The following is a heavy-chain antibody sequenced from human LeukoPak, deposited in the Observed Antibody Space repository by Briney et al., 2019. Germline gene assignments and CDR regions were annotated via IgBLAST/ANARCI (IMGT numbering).Heavy chain of an antibody. CDR2: IKQDGSEK. D-gene: IGHD5-24*01. V-gene: IGHV3-7*01. CDR3: ARQRSTHDY. CDR1: GFTFSSYW. J-gene: IGHJ4*02. Sequence: GGSLRLSCAASGFTFSSYWMSWVRQAPGKGLEWVANIKQDGSEKFYADSVKGRFTISRDNAKNSLYLQMNSLRAEDTALYYCARQRSTHDYWGQGSLVTVSS.